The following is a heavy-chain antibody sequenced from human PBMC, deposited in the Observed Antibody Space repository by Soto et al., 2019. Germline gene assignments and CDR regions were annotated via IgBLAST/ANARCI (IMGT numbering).Heavy chain of an antibody. CDR3: ARGAVTVRNYYYYYMDV. Sequence: GGSLRLSCAASGFTFSSYGMHWVRQAPGKGLEWVAVIWYDGSNKYYADSVKGRFTISRDNSKNTLYLQMNSLRAEDTAVYYCARGAVTVRNYYYYYMDVWGKGTTVTVSS. D-gene: IGHD4-17*01. J-gene: IGHJ6*03. CDR2: IWYDGSNK. V-gene: IGHV3-33*01. CDR1: GFTFSSYG.